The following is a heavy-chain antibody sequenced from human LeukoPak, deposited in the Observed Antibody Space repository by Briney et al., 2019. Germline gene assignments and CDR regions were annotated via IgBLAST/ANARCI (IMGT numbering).Heavy chain of an antibody. D-gene: IGHD1-7*01. CDR1: GFTFSSYS. J-gene: IGHJ4*02. CDR3: ARGEGTGTFY. Sequence: GGSLRLSCAASGFTFSSYSMNWVRQAPGKGLEWVSVIYSGGSTYYADSVKGRFTVSRDNSKNTLYLQMNSLRAEDTAVYYCARGEGTGTFYWGQGTLVTVSS. CDR2: IYSGGST. V-gene: IGHV3-66*01.